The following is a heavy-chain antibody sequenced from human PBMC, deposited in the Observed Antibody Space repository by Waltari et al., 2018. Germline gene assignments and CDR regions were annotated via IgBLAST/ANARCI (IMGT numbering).Heavy chain of an antibody. CDR1: GGSIRSSSYY. J-gene: IGHJ4*02. CDR3: ARLVGATKQYVDY. V-gene: IGHV4-39*01. D-gene: IGHD1-26*01. Sequence: QLQLQESGPGLVKPSETLSLTCTVSGGSIRSSSYYWGWIRQPPGKGLEWIGSIYYSGSTYYNPSLKSRVTISVDTSKNQFSLKLSSVTAADTAVYYCARLVGATKQYVDYWGQGTLVTVSS. CDR2: IYYSGST.